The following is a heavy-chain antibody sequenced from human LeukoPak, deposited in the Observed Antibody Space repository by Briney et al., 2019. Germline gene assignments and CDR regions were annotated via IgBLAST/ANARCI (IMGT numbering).Heavy chain of an antibody. D-gene: IGHD6-13*01. V-gene: IGHV4-38-2*02. CDR2: IYHSGST. J-gene: IGHJ5*02. CDR1: GYSISSGYF. CDR3: ARMFRSSWYINWFDP. Sequence: PSETLSLTCTVSGYSISSGYFWGWIRQPPGKGLEWIGSIYHSGSTSYNPPLKSRLTISVDTSKNQFSLKLDFVTAADTAMYYCARMFRSSWYINWFDPWGQGTLVTVSS.